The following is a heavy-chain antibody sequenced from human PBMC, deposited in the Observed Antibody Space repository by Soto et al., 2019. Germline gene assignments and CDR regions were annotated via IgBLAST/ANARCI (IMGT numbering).Heavy chain of an antibody. CDR3: VRGEVLYGDYFSVARPGYFDY. V-gene: IGHV4-31*03. Sequence: QVQLQESGPGLVKPSQTLSLTCTVSGGSISSGGYYWSWIRQHPGKGLEWIGYIYYSGSTYYNPSLKSRVTISVDTSKNQFSLKLSSVTAADTAVYYCVRGEVLYGDYFSVARPGYFDYWGQGTLVTVSS. CDR2: IYYSGST. CDR1: GGSISSGGYY. D-gene: IGHD4-17*01. J-gene: IGHJ4*02.